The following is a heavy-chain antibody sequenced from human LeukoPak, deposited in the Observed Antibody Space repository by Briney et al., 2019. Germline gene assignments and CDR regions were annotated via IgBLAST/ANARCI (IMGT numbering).Heavy chain of an antibody. V-gene: IGHV3-64D*06. J-gene: IGHJ3*01. D-gene: IGHD2-15*01. CDR1: GFPFNTYA. Sequence: GGSLRLSCSASGFPFNTYAIHWVRLAPGKGLEYVAGISSNGDNTDFADSAKGRFTISRDNSKSTLFLQMNSLRAEDTAVYFCTRDSALLGVAFDLWGQGTVVTVSS. CDR2: ISSNGDNT. CDR3: TRDSALLGVAFDL.